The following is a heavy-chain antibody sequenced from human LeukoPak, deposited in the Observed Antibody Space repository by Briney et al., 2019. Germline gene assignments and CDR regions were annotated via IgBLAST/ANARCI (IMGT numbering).Heavy chain of an antibody. CDR1: LFTLSSYL. J-gene: IGHJ4*02. V-gene: IGHV3-7*03. D-gene: IGHD3-22*01. CDR3: AKDRGSNMIVVVTPDY. CDR2: KKRDGSEK. Sequence: VGALRVSCVASLFTLSSYLMSWVRPAPGRGGEGVAHKKRDGSEKYYVDSVKGRFTISRDKDKNKISLQMNRIRVEDKDVYYCAKDRGSNMIVVVTPDYWGQGTLVTVSS.